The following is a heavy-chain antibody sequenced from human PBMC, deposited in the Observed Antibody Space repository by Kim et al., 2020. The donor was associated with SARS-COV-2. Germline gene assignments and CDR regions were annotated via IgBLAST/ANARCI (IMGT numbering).Heavy chain of an antibody. CDR2: IYYSRST. CDR1: GGSISSSSYY. CDR3: ARVKGIAAAGTLDY. Sequence: SETLSLTCTVSGGSISSSSYYWGWIRQPPGKGLEWIGSIYYSRSTYYNPSLKSRVTISVDTSKNQFSLKLSSVTAADTAVYYCARVKGIAAAGTLDYWG. J-gene: IGHJ4*01. V-gene: IGHV4-39*07. D-gene: IGHD6-13*01.